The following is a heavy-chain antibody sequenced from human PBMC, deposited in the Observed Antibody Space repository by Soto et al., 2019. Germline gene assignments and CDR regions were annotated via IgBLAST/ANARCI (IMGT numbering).Heavy chain of an antibody. CDR2: IIPIFGIA. D-gene: IGHD2-2*01. Sequence: QVQLVQSGAEVKKPGSSVKVSCKASGGTFSRYSITWVRQAPGHGLEWIGRIIPIFGIASYAQKLQGRVTITADESTSTAYMALSSLRSDDTAVYYCAREDRDRETGLVPGAIDGMDVWGKGTTVTVSS. CDR3: AREDRDRETGLVPGAIDGMDV. V-gene: IGHV1-69*08. CDR1: GGTFSRYS. J-gene: IGHJ6*04.